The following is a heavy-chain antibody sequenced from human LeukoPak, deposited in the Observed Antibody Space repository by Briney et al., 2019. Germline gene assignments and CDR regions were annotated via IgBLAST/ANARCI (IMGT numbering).Heavy chain of an antibody. D-gene: IGHD3-10*01. J-gene: IGHJ3*02. CDR1: GFTFSSYE. CDR2: ISSSGSTI. CDR3: ARDGDYYGSGSYYSHDAFDI. V-gene: IGHV3-48*03. Sequence: GGSLRLSCAASGFTFSSYEMNWVRQAPGKGLEGVSYISSSGSTIYYADSVKGRFTISRDNAKNSLYLQMNSLRAEDTAVYYCARDGDYYGSGSYYSHDAFDIWGQGTMVTVSS.